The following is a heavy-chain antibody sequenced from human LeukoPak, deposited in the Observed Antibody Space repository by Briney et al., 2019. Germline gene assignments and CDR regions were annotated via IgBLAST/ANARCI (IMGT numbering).Heavy chain of an antibody. V-gene: IGHV3-53*01. CDR1: GFTVSSNY. CDR3: ARIALGYCSSTSCQMTDY. J-gene: IGHJ4*02. D-gene: IGHD2-2*01. CDR2: IYSGGST. Sequence: GGSLRLSCAASGFTVSSNYMSWVRQAPGKGLEWVSVIYSGGSTYYADSVKGRFTISRDNSKNTLYLQMNSLRAEDTAVYYCARIALGYCSSTSCQMTDYWGQGTLVTVSS.